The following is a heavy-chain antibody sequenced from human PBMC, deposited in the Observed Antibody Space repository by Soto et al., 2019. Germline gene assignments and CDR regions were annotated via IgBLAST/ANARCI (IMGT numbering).Heavy chain of an antibody. CDR2: ISAYNGNT. CDR3: ARRYCSGGSCYSKLPSPLLY. D-gene: IGHD2-15*01. V-gene: IGHV1-18*01. J-gene: IGHJ4*02. Sequence: GASVKVSCKASGYTFTSYGISWVRQAPGQGLEWMGWISAYNGNTNYAQKLQGRVTMTTDTSTSTAYMELRSLRSDDTAVYYCARRYCSGGSCYSKLPSPLLYWGQGTLVTVSS. CDR1: GYTFTSYG.